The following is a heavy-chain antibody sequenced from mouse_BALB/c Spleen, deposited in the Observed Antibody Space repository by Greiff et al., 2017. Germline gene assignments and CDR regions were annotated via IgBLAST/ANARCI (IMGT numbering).Heavy chain of an antibody. CDR3: ARVYFDY. V-gene: IGHV1-20*02. Sequence: VQLQQSGPELVKPGASVKISCKASGYSFTGYFMNWVMQSHGKSLEWIGRINPYNGDTFYNQKFKGKATLTVEKSSSTAHMELRSLASEDSAVYYCARVYFDYWGQGTTLTVSS. J-gene: IGHJ2*01. CDR2: INPYNGDT. CDR1: GYSFTGYF.